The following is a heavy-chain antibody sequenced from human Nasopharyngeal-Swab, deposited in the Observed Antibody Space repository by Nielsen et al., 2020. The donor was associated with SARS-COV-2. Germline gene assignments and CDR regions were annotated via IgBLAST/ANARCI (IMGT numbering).Heavy chain of an antibody. CDR3: AKGGPSEVAGEYFDY. Sequence: GESLKISCAASGFTFSSYAMSWVRQAPGKGLEWVSAISGSGGSTYYADSVKGRFTISRDNSKNTLYLQMNSLRAEDTAVYYCAKGGPSEVAGEYFDYWGQGTLVTVSS. CDR1: GFTFSSYA. V-gene: IGHV3-23*01. CDR2: ISGSGGST. D-gene: IGHD3-10*01. J-gene: IGHJ4*02.